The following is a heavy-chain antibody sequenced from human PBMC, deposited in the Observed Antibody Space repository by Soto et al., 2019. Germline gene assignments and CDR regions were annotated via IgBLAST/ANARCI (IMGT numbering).Heavy chain of an antibody. CDR3: ARDQRARYRELLPNYYYYGMDV. J-gene: IGHJ6*02. Sequence: PSETLSLTCTVSGGSISSSYWSWIRQPAGKGLEWIGRIYTSGSTNYNPSLKSRVTMSVDTSKNQFSLKLSSVTAADTAVYYCARDQRARYRELLPNYYYYGMDVWGQGTTVTVSS. CDR2: IYTSGST. CDR1: GGSISSSY. D-gene: IGHD1-26*01. V-gene: IGHV4-4*07.